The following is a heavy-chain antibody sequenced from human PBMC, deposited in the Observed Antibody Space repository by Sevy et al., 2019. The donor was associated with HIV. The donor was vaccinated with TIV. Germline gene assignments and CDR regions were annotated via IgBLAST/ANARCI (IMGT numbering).Heavy chain of an antibody. CDR3: AKGHGSSWYDSIYYYMDV. D-gene: IGHD6-13*01. V-gene: IGHV3-23*01. CDR1: GFAFSSYA. CDR2: ISGSSGST. Sequence: GGSLRLSCAASGFAFSSYALSWVRQAPGKGLEWVSGISGSSGSTYYADSVKGRFTISRDNSKNTLYLQMNSLRAEDTAVYYCAKGHGSSWYDSIYYYMDVWGKGTTVTVSS. J-gene: IGHJ6*03.